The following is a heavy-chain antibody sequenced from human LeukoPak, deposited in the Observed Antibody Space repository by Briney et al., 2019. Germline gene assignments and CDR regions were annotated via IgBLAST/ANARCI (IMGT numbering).Heavy chain of an antibody. V-gene: IGHV4-31*03. J-gene: IGHJ4*02. Sequence: PSETLSLTCTLSGGSISSGGYYWSWLRQHPGKGLEWIGYIYYSGSTYYNPSLKSRVTISVDTSKKQFSLKLSSVSAADTAVYYCARADYDFWSGYAHPFDYWGQGTLVTVSS. CDR2: IYYSGST. CDR3: ARADYDFWSGYAHPFDY. D-gene: IGHD3-3*01. CDR1: GGSISSGGYY.